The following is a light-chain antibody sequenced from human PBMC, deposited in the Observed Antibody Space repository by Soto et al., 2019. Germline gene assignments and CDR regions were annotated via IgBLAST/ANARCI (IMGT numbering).Light chain of an antibody. CDR2: GNS. Sequence: QSVLTQPPSVSGAPGQRVTISCTGSSSNIGAGYDVHWYQQLPGTAPKLLIYGNSNRPSGVPDRFSGSKSGTSASLAITGLQAEDEADYYCQSYESSLSVNYVFGTGTKVTVL. CDR1: SSNIGAGYD. J-gene: IGLJ1*01. CDR3: QSYESSLSVNYV. V-gene: IGLV1-40*01.